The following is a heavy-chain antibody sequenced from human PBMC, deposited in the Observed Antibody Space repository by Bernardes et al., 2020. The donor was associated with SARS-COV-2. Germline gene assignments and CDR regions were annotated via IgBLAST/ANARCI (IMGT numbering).Heavy chain of an antibody. CDR3: ARGFYAGPFDL. D-gene: IGHD2-2*01. CDR2: ITRNGGNT. J-gene: IGHJ4*02. Sequence: GGSLRLSCAASGFTFDDYGMSWVRQAPGKGLEWVAGITRNGGNTGYADSVKGRFSISRDNAKNSLHLQMNSLSAEDTALYYCARGFYAGPFDLWGQGILVTVSS. CDR1: GFTFDDYG. V-gene: IGHV3-20*04.